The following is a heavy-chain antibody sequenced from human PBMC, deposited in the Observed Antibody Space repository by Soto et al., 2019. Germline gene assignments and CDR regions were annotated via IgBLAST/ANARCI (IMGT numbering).Heavy chain of an antibody. CDR1: GGSIGSYY. Sequence: SETLSLTCPVSGGSIGSYYWSWIRQPPGKGLEWIGYIYYSGSTNYNPSLKSRVTISVDTSKNQFSLKLSSVTAADTAVYYCARAPYYYYYMDVWGKGTTVTVSS. J-gene: IGHJ6*03. V-gene: IGHV4-59*08. CDR3: ARAPYYYYYMDV. CDR2: IYYSGST.